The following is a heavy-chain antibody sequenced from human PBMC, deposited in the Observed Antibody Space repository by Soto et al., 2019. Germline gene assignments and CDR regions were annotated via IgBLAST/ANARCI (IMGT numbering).Heavy chain of an antibody. V-gene: IGHV1-18*04. Sequence: QVQLVQSGAEVKKPGASVKVSCKASGYTFTIYGISWVRQAPGQGLEWMGWISGYNGNTDYAQNLQDRVTLTTDAFTSSVYMELRSRRSDDTAVYYCARVDYYDSSGYYGYWDQGTLITVSS. CDR1: GYTFTIYG. D-gene: IGHD3-22*01. J-gene: IGHJ4*02. CDR3: ARVDYYDSSGYYGY. CDR2: ISGYNGNT.